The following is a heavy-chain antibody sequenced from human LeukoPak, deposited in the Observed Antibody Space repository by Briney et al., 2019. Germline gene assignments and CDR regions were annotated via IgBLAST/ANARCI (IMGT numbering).Heavy chain of an antibody. D-gene: IGHD6-13*01. CDR3: ARDPAGGCYDL. V-gene: IGHV3-7*03. CDR1: GFAFSNYW. Sequence: GGSLRLSCAASGFAFSNYWMNWVRQAPGKGLEWVAIINPDGGTKSHVDSVKGRFTISRDNAKSSLYLQMNTLRDEDTAVYYCARDPAGGCYDLWGQGTMVTVSS. CDR2: INPDGGTK. J-gene: IGHJ3*01.